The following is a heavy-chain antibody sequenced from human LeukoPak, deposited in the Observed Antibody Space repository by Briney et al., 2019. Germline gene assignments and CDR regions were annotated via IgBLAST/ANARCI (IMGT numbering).Heavy chain of an antibody. J-gene: IGHJ1*01. V-gene: IGHV3-48*01. D-gene: IGHD6-13*01. CDR2: ISSHSSTI. CDR3: ARDLESAATAEYFQH. Sequence: GGSLRLSCAASGFTFSRFGMNCVRQAPGKGLEWVSYISSHSSTIYYADSVKGRFTISRDDAKNSLYLQMNSLRAEDTAVYYCARDLESAATAEYFQHWGQGTLVTVSS. CDR1: GFTFSRFG.